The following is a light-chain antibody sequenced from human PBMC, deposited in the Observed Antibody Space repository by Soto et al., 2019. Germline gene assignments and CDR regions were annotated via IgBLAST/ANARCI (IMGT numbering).Light chain of an antibody. CDR1: QSISSY. CDR3: QQSYSTAT. V-gene: IGKV1-39*01. J-gene: IGKJ4*01. CDR2: AAS. Sequence: DIQMTQSTSSLSASVGDRVTITCRASQSISSYLNWYQQKPGKAPKLLIYAASSLQSGVPSRFSGSGSGTDFTLTISSLQPEDFATYYCQQSYSTATFGGGTKVDNK.